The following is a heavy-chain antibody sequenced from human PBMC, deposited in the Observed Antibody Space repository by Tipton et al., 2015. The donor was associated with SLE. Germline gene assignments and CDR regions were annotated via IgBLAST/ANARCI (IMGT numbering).Heavy chain of an antibody. Sequence: TLSLTCSVSGASVTRSTYYWSWIRQPPGKGLEWIGYIYYSGSTNYNPSLKSRVTISVDTSKNQFSLKLSSVTAADTAVYFCARGRIVGLGGFDYWGQGTLVSVSS. V-gene: IGHV4-61*01. CDR1: GASVTRSTYY. D-gene: IGHD1-26*01. J-gene: IGHJ4*02. CDR3: ARGRIVGLGGFDY. CDR2: IYYSGST.